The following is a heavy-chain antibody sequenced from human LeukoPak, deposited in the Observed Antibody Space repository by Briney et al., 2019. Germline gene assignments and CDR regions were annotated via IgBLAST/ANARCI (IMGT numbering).Heavy chain of an antibody. Sequence: PGGSLRLSCAASGFIFSSYAMSWVRQAPGKGLEWVSAISGSGGSTYYAESVKGRFTISRDNSKNTLYLQMNSLRADDTAVYYCAKRRGLELTYYYHMDVWRKGTTVNVSS. CDR3: AKRRGLELTYYYHMDV. CDR2: ISGSGGST. CDR1: GFIFSSYA. J-gene: IGHJ6*03. V-gene: IGHV3-23*01. D-gene: IGHD1-7*01.